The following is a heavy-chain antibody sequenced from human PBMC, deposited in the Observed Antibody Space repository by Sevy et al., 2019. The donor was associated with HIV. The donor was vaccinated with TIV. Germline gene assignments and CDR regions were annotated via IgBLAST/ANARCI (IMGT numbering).Heavy chain of an antibody. D-gene: IGHD4-17*01. Sequence: GGSLRLSCAVSGFPFSNYWMSWVRQAPGKGLEWVANIKQDESEIYNVDSVKGRFTISRDNAMNSVSLQMNSLGAEDTAVYYCARGPNYGDRTDYFEYWGQGILVTVSS. CDR2: IKQDESEI. CDR3: ARGPNYGDRTDYFEY. V-gene: IGHV3-7*01. J-gene: IGHJ4*02. CDR1: GFPFSNYW.